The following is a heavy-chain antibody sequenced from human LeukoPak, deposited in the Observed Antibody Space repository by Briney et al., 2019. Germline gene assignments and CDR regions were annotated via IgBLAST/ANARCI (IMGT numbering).Heavy chain of an antibody. CDR2: ISSSGSTI. V-gene: IGHV3-48*03. Sequence: GGSLRLSCAASGFTFSSYEMNWVRQAPGKGLEWVSYISSSGSTIYYADSVKGRFTISRDNAKNSLYLQMNSLRAEDTAVYYCAREVAVTGILYYYYGMDVWGQGTTVTVSS. D-gene: IGHD6-19*01. J-gene: IGHJ6*02. CDR3: AREVAVTGILYYYYGMDV. CDR1: GFTFSSYE.